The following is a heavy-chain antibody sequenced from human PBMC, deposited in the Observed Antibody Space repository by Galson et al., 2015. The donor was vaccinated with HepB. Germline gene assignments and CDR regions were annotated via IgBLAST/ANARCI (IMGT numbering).Heavy chain of an antibody. J-gene: IGHJ6*02. V-gene: IGHV3-23*01. D-gene: IGHD6-13*01. Sequence: SLRLSCAASGFTFSSYAMSWVRQAPGKGLEWVSTISTSVSTYYADSVKGRFTISRDNSKNTLYVQMNSLRAEDTAVYYCAKDVAPAGFYYYGMDVWGQGTTVTVSS. CDR2: ISTSVST. CDR1: GFTFSSYA. CDR3: AKDVAPAGFYYYGMDV.